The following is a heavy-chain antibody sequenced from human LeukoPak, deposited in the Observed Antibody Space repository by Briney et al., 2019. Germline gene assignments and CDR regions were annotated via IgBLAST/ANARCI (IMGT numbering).Heavy chain of an antibody. CDR3: ARLYYDSSGYYQICYFDY. CDR2: IYYSGST. V-gene: IGHV4-39*01. J-gene: IGHJ4*02. CDR1: GRSISSSSYD. D-gene: IGHD3-22*01. Sequence: SETLSLTCTVSGRSISSSSYDWGWIRQPPGKGLEWIVSIYYSGSTYYNPSLKSRVTISVDTSKNPFSLNLSSVTAADTAVYYCARLYYDSSGYYQICYFDYWGQGTLVTVSS.